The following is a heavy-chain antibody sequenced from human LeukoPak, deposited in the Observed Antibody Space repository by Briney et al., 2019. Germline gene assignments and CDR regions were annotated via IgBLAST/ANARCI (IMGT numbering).Heavy chain of an antibody. CDR1: GFTFSDYA. V-gene: IGHV3-21*01. CDR3: GVGASSASEFDY. J-gene: IGHJ4*02. D-gene: IGHD1-26*01. CDR2: ITGSSYNK. Sequence: GGSLRLSCAASGFTFSDYALNWVRQAPGKGLEWISSITGSSYNKYYAESLKGRVTMSRDNAKNSLYLQMDSLRAEDTAVYYCGVGASSASEFDYWGQGTLVTVSS.